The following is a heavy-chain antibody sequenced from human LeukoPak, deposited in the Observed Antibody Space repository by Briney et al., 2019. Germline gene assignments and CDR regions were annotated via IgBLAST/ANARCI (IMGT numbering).Heavy chain of an antibody. CDR2: ISSSSSTI. J-gene: IGHJ4*02. V-gene: IGHV3-48*01. Sequence: GGSLRLSCAASGFTVSSNYMSWVRQAPGKGLEWVSYISSSSSTIYYADSVKGRFTISRDNAKNSLYLQMNSLRAEDTAVYYCANQPSIAAPHADYWGQGTLVTVSS. CDR1: GFTVSSNY. CDR3: ANQPSIAAPHADY. D-gene: IGHD6-6*01.